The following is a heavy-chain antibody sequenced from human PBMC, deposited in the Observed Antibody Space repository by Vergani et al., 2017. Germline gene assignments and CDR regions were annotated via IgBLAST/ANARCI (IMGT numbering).Heavy chain of an antibody. V-gene: IGHV5-10-1*03. J-gene: IGHJ4*02. CDR3: VRRGYFDSSGYPDY. Sequence: EVQLVQSGAEVKKPGESLRISCKSSGYSFTSYWISWVRQMPGKGLEWMGRIDPSDSYTNYSPSFQGHVTIAADKSISTAYLQWSSLKASVTAVYYCVRRGYFDSSGYPDYWGQGTLVTVSS. CDR1: GYSFTSYW. D-gene: IGHD3-22*01. CDR2: IDPSDSYT.